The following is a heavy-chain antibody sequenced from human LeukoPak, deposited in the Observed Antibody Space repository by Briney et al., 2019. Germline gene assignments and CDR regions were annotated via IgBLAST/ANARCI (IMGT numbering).Heavy chain of an antibody. CDR2: MGGSGGKT. J-gene: IGHJ4*02. CDR1: GFTFSLYG. D-gene: IGHD3-3*01. V-gene: IGHV3-23*01. Sequence: PGGTLRLSCAVSGFTFSLYGMRCGRRAPGKGREGVSAMGGSGGKTHYADSVRSRFTFSRDNSKNTLYLQMNSLRPEDTAVYYCTKGENYDLDYWGQGTLVTVSS. CDR3: TKGENYDLDY.